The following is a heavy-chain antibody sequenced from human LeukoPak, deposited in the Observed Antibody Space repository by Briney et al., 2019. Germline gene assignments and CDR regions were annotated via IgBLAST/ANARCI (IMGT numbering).Heavy chain of an antibody. Sequence: ASVTVSCTASGYTLSDFYMHWVRQAPGHGLEWMGWIRGDTADSGAAQKFQGRVTMTRDTSTDTAYMELTGLRFDDTAIYYCARVRGNSCDFWGQGTLVTVSS. V-gene: IGHV1-2*02. CDR1: GYTLSDFY. CDR2: IRGDTADS. D-gene: IGHD6-13*01. CDR3: ARVRGNSCDF. J-gene: IGHJ4*02.